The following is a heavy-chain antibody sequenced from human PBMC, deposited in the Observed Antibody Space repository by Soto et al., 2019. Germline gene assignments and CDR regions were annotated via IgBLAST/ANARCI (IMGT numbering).Heavy chain of an antibody. D-gene: IGHD4-17*01. CDR1: GFTFSGSA. CDR2: IRSKANSYAT. V-gene: IGHV3-73*01. Sequence: EVQLVESGGGLVQPGGSLKLSCAASGFTFSGSAMHWVRQASGKGLEWVGRIRSKANSYATAYAASVKGRFTISRDDSKNTAYLQMNSLKTEDTAVYYCTAHDYGGNSREGVDYWGQGTLVTVSS. J-gene: IGHJ4*02. CDR3: TAHDYGGNSREGVDY.